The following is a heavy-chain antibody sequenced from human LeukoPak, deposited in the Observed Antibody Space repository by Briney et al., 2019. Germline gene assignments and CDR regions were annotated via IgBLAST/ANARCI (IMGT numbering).Heavy chain of an antibody. V-gene: IGHV3-43*01. CDR1: GFTFDRFT. D-gene: IGHD2-21*02. Sequence: GGSLRLSCAASGFTFDRFTIHWVRPIPGEGLEWVSLINRRGHTFYADSVRGRFTISRDNNRNSVFLQMDSLRPEDTALYHCAKEVDCPSDCLFFHSWGQGTLVTVSS. CDR3: AKEVDCPSDCLFFHS. CDR2: INRRGHT. J-gene: IGHJ4*02.